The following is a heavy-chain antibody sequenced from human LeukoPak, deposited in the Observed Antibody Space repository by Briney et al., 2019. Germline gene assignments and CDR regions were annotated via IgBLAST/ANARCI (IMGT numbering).Heavy chain of an antibody. V-gene: IGHV4-4*07. CDR3: ARRVSSSSSGFDY. CDR2: IHISGST. CDR1: GGSIRNYY. Sequence: SETLSLTCTVSGGSIRNYYWNWIRQSAGKGLELIGRIHISGSTNSNPSLKSRVTISVDTSKNQFSLKLSSVTAADTAVYYCARRVSSSSSGFDYWGQGTLVTVSS. J-gene: IGHJ4*02. D-gene: IGHD6-6*01.